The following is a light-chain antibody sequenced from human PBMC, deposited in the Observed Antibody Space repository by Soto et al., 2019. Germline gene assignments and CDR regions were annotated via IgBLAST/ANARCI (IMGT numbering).Light chain of an antibody. J-gene: IGLJ2*01. Sequence: QSAPTQPPSASGSPGQSVTIPCTGTSSDVGDYHYVSWYQQHPGKVPKLLIYEVSKRPSGVPDRFSGSKSGNTASLTVSGLQAEDEADYYCSSFVGSPVVFGGGTKLTVL. V-gene: IGLV2-8*01. CDR3: SSFVGSPVV. CDR2: EVS. CDR1: SSDVGDYHY.